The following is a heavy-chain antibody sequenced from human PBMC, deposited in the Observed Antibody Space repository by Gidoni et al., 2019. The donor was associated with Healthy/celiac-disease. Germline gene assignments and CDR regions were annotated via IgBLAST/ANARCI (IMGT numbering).Heavy chain of an antibody. CDR1: GFTFSSYG. CDR3: ARARLRYFDWLLTSTDLDY. Sequence: QVQLVESGGGVVQPGRSLRLSCAASGFTFSSYGMHWVRQAPGKGLEWVAVIWYDGSNKYYADSVKGRFTISRDNSKNTLYLQMNSLRAEDTAVYYCARARLRYFDWLLTSTDLDYWGQGTLVTVSS. CDR2: IWYDGSNK. V-gene: IGHV3-33*01. D-gene: IGHD3-9*01. J-gene: IGHJ4*02.